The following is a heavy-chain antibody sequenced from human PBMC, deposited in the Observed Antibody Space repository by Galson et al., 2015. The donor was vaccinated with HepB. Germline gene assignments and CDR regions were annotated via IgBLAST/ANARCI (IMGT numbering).Heavy chain of an antibody. CDR3: ARDWRGSLDY. CDR2: MSYDGSNG. Sequence: SLRLSCAASGFTFSNYAMHWVRQAPGKGLEWVAVMSYDGSNGYYAGSVRGRFTISRDNSKNTLYLQMNSLRAEDTAVYYCARDWRGSLDYWGQGTLVTVSS. CDR1: GFTFSNYA. J-gene: IGHJ4*02. V-gene: IGHV3-30-3*01. D-gene: IGHD3-3*01.